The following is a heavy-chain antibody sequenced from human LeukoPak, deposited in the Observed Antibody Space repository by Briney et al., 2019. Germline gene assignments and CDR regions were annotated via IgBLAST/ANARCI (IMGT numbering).Heavy chain of an antibody. CDR1: GFTFSDYY. D-gene: IGHD2-15*01. Sequence: PGGSLRLSCAASGFTFSDYYMSRIRQAPGMGLEWVSYISSSASTIYYADFVKGRFTISRDSAKNSLYLQMNSLRAEDTAMYYCARRYCSGGSCYFGYWGQGTLVTVSS. V-gene: IGHV3-11*01. CDR2: ISSSASTI. J-gene: IGHJ4*02. CDR3: ARRYCSGGSCYFGY.